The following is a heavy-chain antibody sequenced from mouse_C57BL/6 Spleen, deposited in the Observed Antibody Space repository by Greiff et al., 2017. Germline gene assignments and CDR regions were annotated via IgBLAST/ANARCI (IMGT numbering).Heavy chain of an antibody. CDR1: GFTFSSYG. V-gene: IGHV5-6*01. Sequence: EVKVVESGGDLVKPGGSLKLSCAASGFTFSSYGMSWVRQTPDKRLEWVATISSGGSYTYYPDSVKGRFTISRDNAKNTLYLQMSSLKSEDTAMYYCARSLPYGNYGYWYFDVWGTGTTVTVSS. D-gene: IGHD2-10*02. CDR2: ISSGGSYT. CDR3: ARSLPYGNYGYWYFDV. J-gene: IGHJ1*03.